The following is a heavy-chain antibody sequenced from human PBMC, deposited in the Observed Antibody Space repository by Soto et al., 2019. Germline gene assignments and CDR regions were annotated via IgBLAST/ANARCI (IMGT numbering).Heavy chain of an antibody. CDR2: INSDGSST. CDR1: GFTFSSYW. J-gene: IGHJ4*02. V-gene: IGHV3-74*01. D-gene: IGHD2-15*01. Sequence: EVQLVESEGGLVQPGESLRLSCAASGFTFSSYWMHWVRQAPGKGRVWVSRINSDGSSTSYAGSVKGRFTISRDNAKNTLYLQMNSLRAEDTAVYYCVRTSLVVAAATREDYWGQGTLVTVSS. CDR3: VRTSLVVAAATREDY.